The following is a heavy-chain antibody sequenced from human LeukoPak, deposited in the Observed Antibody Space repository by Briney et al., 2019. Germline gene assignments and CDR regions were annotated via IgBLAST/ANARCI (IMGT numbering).Heavy chain of an antibody. D-gene: IGHD6-13*01. V-gene: IGHV4-34*01. Sequence: SETLSLTCAVYGGSFSGYYWSWIRQPPGKGLEWTGEINHSGSTNYNPSLKSRVTISVDTSKNQFSLKLSSVTAADTAVYYCARGHRGAAAGTWAWFDPWGQGTLVTVSS. CDR2: INHSGST. CDR1: GGSFSGYY. J-gene: IGHJ5*02. CDR3: ARGHRGAAAGTWAWFDP.